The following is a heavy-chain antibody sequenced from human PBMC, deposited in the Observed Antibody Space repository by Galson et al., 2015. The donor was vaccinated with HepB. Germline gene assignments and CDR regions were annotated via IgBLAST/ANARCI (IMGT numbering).Heavy chain of an antibody. CDR3: ARQQGYCSSGTCYFDY. J-gene: IGHJ4*02. D-gene: IGHD2-15*01. CDR1: GFTLSSYA. CDR2: ISWGGGST. V-gene: IGHV3-23*01. Sequence: SLRLSCAVSGFTLSSYAMSWVRQAPGKGLEWISAISWGGGSTYYADSVKGRFTISRDESKNTVYLQMNSLRAEDTAVFYCARQQGYCSSGTCYFDYWGQGTLVTVSS.